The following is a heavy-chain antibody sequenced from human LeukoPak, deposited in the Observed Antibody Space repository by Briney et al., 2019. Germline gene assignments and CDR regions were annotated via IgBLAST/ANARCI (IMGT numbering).Heavy chain of an antibody. Sequence: RAASVNVSCKASGGTFSSYAISWVRQAPGQGLEWMGGIIPIFGTANYAQKFQGRVTITADESTSTAYMGLSSLRSEDTAVYYCASLWALDPLFDYWGQGTLVTVSS. J-gene: IGHJ4*02. V-gene: IGHV1-69*13. CDR1: GGTFSSYA. CDR2: IIPIFGTA. D-gene: IGHD2-21*01. CDR3: ASLWALDPLFDY.